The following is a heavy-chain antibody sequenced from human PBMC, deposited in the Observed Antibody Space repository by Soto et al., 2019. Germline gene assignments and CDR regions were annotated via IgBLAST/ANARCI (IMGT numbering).Heavy chain of an antibody. CDR2: INPSGGYT. D-gene: IGHD1-1*01. J-gene: IGHJ4*02. V-gene: IGHV1-46*01. CDR1: GYTFTSYY. Sequence: QVQLVQSGPEVRMPGASVKVSCKASGYTFTSYYVHWVRQAPGQGLEWMGMINPSGGYTTIAQNFRGRVPLTSDPSTSTVAMELSGLRSGERAIYYCARDRQHVRGGDYDYWGQGTLVTVSS. CDR3: ARDRQHVRGGDYDY.